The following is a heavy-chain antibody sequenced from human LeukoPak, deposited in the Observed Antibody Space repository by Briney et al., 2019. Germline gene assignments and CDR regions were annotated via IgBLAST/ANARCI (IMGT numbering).Heavy chain of an antibody. Sequence: GWSLRLSCAASGFTFSSYSMNWVRQAPGKGLEWVSSISSSTSYIYYADSVKGRFTSSRDNAKNSLYLKMNSLRAEDTAVYYCAREEYSSSPSLDYWGQGTLVTVSS. CDR1: GFTFSSYS. CDR2: ISSSTSYI. V-gene: IGHV3-21*01. J-gene: IGHJ4*02. D-gene: IGHD6-6*01. CDR3: AREEYSSSPSLDY.